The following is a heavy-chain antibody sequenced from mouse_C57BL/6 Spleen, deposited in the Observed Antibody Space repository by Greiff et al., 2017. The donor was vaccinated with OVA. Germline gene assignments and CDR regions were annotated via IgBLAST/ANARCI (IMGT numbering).Heavy chain of an antibody. CDR1: GYTFTDYY. CDR2: INPNNGGT. CDR3: ARSIAHYYGSSPYYFDY. J-gene: IGHJ2*01. D-gene: IGHD1-1*01. Sequence: VQLQQSGPELVKPGASVKISCKASGYTFTDYYMNWVKQSHGKSLEWIGDINPNNGGTSYNQKFKGKATLTVDKSSSTAYMELRSLTSEDSAVYYCARSIAHYYGSSPYYFDYWGQGTTLTVSS. V-gene: IGHV1-26*01.